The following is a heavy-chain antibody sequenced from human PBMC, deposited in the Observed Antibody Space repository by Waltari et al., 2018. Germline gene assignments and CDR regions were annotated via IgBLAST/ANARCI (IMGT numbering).Heavy chain of an antibody. CDR3: AKDYEYSSSSGLVY. V-gene: IGHV3-30*02. J-gene: IGHJ4*02. CDR1: GFTFSSYG. D-gene: IGHD6-6*01. CDR2: IRYDGSNK. Sequence: QVQLVESGGGVVQPGGSLRLSCAASGFTFSSYGMHWVRQAPGKGLEWVAFIRYDGSNKYYADSVKGRFTISRDNSKNTLYLQMNSLRAEDTAVYYCAKDYEYSSSSGLVYWGQGTLVTVSS.